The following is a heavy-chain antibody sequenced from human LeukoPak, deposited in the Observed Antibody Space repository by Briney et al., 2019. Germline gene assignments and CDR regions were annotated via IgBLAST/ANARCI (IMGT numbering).Heavy chain of an antibody. D-gene: IGHD2-2*01. J-gene: IGHJ4*02. V-gene: IGHV3-64*01. CDR1: GFTFSSYA. CDR2: ISSNGGST. CDR3: ASALSAPQVD. Sequence: GGSLRLSCAASGFTFSSYAMHWVRQAPGKGLEYVSAISSNGGSTYYANSVKGRFTISRDNSKNTLYLQMNSLRAEDTAVYYCASALSAPQVDWGQGTLVTVSS.